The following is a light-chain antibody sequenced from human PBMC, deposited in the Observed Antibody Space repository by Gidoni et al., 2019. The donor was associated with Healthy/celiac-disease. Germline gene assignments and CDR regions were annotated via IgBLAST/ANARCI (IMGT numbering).Light chain of an antibody. CDR2: GAS. CDR1: QSVSSSY. V-gene: IGKV3-20*01. CDR3: QQYGSSPPLT. Sequence: DIVLTQSPGTLSLSPGERATLSCRASQSVSSSYLAWYQQKPGQAPRLLIYGASSRATGIPDRLSGSGSGTDFTLTISRLEPEDFAVYYCQQYGSSPPLTFGGGTKVEIK. J-gene: IGKJ4*01.